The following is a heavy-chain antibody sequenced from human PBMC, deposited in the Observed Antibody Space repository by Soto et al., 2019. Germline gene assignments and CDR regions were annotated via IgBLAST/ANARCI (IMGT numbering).Heavy chain of an antibody. V-gene: IGHV3-33*01. CDR1: GFFFRAFG. J-gene: IGHJ4*01. CDR3: AIAMAGKGHPFDY. Sequence: GGSTRISCVSSGFFFRAFGMHWVRQAPGKGLEWVSVIWYDGSNTYQGESVKGRFTMSRDIPKNTPYLQMDSLRPEDTAVYYCAIAMAGKGHPFDYWGHGTLVTVAS. CDR2: IWYDGSNT. D-gene: IGHD6-19*01.